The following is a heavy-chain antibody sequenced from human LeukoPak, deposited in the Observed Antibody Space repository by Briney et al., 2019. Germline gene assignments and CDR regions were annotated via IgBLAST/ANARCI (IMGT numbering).Heavy chain of an antibody. Sequence: PSQTLSLTCTVSGGSISSGSYYWSWIRQPAGKGLEWIGRIYTSGSTNYNPSLKSRVTISVDTSKNQFSLKLSSVTAADTAVYYCAFTYYYGSSGYFYWGQGTLVTVSS. V-gene: IGHV4-61*02. CDR1: GGSISSGSYY. CDR3: AFTYYYGSSGYFY. CDR2: IYTSGST. J-gene: IGHJ4*02. D-gene: IGHD3-22*01.